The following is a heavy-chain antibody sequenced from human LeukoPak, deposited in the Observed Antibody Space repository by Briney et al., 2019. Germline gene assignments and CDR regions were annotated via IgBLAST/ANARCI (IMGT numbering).Heavy chain of an antibody. J-gene: IGHJ4*02. Sequence: SQTLSLTCTVSSGSISSYYWSWIRQPAGKGLEWIGRIYTSESTNYNPSLKSRVTMSVDTSKNQFSLKMSSVTAADTAVYYCARGSTTAAGFYFDYWGQGTLLTVSS. CDR1: SGSISSYY. D-gene: IGHD4-17*01. V-gene: IGHV4-4*07. CDR2: IYTSEST. CDR3: ARGSTTAAGFYFDY.